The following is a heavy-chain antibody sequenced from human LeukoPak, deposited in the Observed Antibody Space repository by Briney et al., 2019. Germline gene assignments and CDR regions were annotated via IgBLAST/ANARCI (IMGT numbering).Heavy chain of an antibody. V-gene: IGHV4-31*03. CDR1: GGSISSGGYY. CDR2: IYYSGST. D-gene: IGHD4-17*01. J-gene: IGHJ1*01. Sequence: PSETLFLTCTVSGGSISSGGYYWSWIRQHPGKGLEWIGYIYYSGSTYYNPSLKSRVTISVDTSKNQFSLKLSSVTAADTAVYYCARARGTTDEYFQHWGQGTLVTVSS. CDR3: ARARGTTDEYFQH.